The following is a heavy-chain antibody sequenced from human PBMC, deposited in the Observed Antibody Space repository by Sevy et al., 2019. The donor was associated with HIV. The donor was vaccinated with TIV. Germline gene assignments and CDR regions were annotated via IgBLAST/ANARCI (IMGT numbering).Heavy chain of an antibody. CDR3: AKHYNDGSTHHNWFGP. J-gene: IGHJ5*02. CDR1: GFTFSSYA. Sequence: GGSLRLSCAASGFTFSSYAMSWVRQAPGKGLEWVSAISGYGDSTKYADSVKGRFTISRDNLNNTLYLQMNSLRAEDTAVYYCAKHYNDGSTHHNWFGPWGPGTLVTASS. V-gene: IGHV3-23*01. D-gene: IGHD3-22*01. CDR2: ISGYGDST.